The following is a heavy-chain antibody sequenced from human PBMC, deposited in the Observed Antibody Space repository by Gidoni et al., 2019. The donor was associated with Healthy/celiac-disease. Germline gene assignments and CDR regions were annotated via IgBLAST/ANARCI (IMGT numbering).Heavy chain of an antibody. V-gene: IGHV3-64D*06. J-gene: IGHJ4*02. D-gene: IGHD3-10*01. CDR2: ISSNGGST. Sequence: GLSLRLSCSASGFTFSSYAMPWVRQAPGKGLKYVSAISSNGGSTYYADSVKGRFTISRDNSKNTLYLQMSSLRAEDTAVYYCVKSMVRGVIILDYWGQGTLVTVSS. CDR3: VKSMVRGVIILDY. CDR1: GFTFSSYA.